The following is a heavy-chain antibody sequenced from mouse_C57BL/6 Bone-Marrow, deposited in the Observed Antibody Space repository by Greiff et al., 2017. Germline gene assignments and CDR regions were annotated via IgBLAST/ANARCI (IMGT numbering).Heavy chain of an antibody. CDR3: AFPYYFVSRYYAMDY. CDR2: INPSNGGT. Sequence: QVQLQQPGTELVKPGASVKLSCKASGYTFTSYWMHWVKQRPGQGLEWIGNINPSNGGTNYNEKFKSKATLTVDKSSSTAYMHLSSLTSEDSAVYYCAFPYYFVSRYYAMDYWGQGTSVTVSS. CDR1: GYTFTSYW. D-gene: IGHD1-1*01. J-gene: IGHJ4*01. V-gene: IGHV1-53*01.